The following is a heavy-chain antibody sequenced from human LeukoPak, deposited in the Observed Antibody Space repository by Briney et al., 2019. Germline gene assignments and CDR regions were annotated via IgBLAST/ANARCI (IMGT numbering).Heavy chain of an antibody. CDR2: IYSGGST. V-gene: IGHV3-53*01. J-gene: IGHJ4*02. D-gene: IGHD5-12*01. CDR1: GFTVSSNY. CDR3: ASLNRYSGYDNFDY. Sequence: PGGSLRLSCAAPGFTVSSNYMSWVRQAPGKGLEWVSVIYSGGSTYYADSVKGRFTISRDNSKNTLYLQMNSLRAEDTAVYYCASLNRYSGYDNFDYWGQGTLVTVSS.